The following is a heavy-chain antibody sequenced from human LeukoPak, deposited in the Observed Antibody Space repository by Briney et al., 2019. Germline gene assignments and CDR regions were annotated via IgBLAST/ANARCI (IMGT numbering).Heavy chain of an antibody. J-gene: IGHJ6*03. D-gene: IGHD5-18*01. CDR2: IIPIFGTA. Sequence: SVKVSCKGSGGTFSSYAISWVRQAPGQGLEWMGRIIPIFGTANYAQKFQGRVTITTDESTSTAYMELSSLRSEDTAVYYCARSPKRHIAMVKYYYYMDVWGKGTTVTVSS. CDR1: GGTFSSYA. CDR3: ARSPKRHIAMVKYYYYMDV. V-gene: IGHV1-69*05.